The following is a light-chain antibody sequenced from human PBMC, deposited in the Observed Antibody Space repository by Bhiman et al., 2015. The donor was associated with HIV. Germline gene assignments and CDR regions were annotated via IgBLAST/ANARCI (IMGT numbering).Light chain of an antibody. CDR2: DNT. J-gene: IGLJ1*01. V-gene: IGLV1-40*01. Sequence: QSVLTQPPSVSAAPGQKVTISCTGSSSNIGTDSGVHWYQQIPGEAPKLIIYDNTQRPSGVPDRFSASKSGNTASLTISGLQAEDEADYYCCSYAGSYTHYVFGTGTKVTVL. CDR3: CSYAGSYTHYV. CDR1: SSNIGTDSG.